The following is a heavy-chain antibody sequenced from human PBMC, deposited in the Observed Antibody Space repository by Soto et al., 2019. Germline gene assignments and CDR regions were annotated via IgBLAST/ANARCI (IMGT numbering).Heavy chain of an antibody. CDR3: ARVDWTYDLLRFGMDV. V-gene: IGHV5-10-1*01. D-gene: IGHD1-7*01. CDR1: GDSFSSYW. J-gene: IGHJ6*02. Sequence: GESLKISCKGSGDSFSSYWINWVRQMPGKGLEWMGRIDPSDSHTDYSPSFQGHVTISADKSINTAYLQWSSLRASDTAIYYCARVDWTYDLLRFGMDVWGPGXTVTVYS. CDR2: IDPSDSHT.